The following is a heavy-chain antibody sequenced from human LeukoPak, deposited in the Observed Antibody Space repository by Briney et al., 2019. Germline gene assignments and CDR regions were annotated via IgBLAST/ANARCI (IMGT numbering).Heavy chain of an antibody. CDR1: GGSFTGYY. CDR3: ARGILEYYYFDL. CDR2: IHYRGST. V-gene: IGHV4-34*01. D-gene: IGHD3-3*01. J-gene: IGHJ2*01. Sequence: SETLSLTCAVSGGSFTGYYWSWIRQAPGKGLEWIGEIHYRGSTTYNPSLRSRVTISRDTSENQFSLKLSSVTAADTAVYYCARGILEYYYFDLWGRGTLVTVSS.